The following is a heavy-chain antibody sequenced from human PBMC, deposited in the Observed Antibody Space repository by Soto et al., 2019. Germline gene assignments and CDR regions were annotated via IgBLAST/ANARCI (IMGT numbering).Heavy chain of an antibody. CDR1: GFTFSRYS. J-gene: IGHJ4*02. D-gene: IGHD5-12*01. CDR2: IDTTSGTK. V-gene: IGHV3-48*02. CDR3: ARGGVTTIFGDS. Sequence: EVQLVESGGGLVQPGGSLRVSCTASGFTFSRYSMNWVHQAPGKGLEWLSYIDTTSGTKYYAASVKGRFIISRDNAKNSLFLQMNSLRDEDTAVYYCARGGVTTIFGDSWGQGILITVSS.